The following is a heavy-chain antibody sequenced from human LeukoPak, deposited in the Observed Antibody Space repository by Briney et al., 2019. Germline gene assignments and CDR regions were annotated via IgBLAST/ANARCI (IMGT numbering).Heavy chain of an antibody. CDR2: IRYDGSNK. Sequence: GGSLRLSCAASGFTFSSYGMHWVRQAPGRGLEWVAFIRYDGSNKYYADSVKGRFTISRDNSKNTLYLQMNSLRAEDTAVYYCAKGSIVVITSYYFDYWGQGTLVTVSS. CDR3: AKGSIVVITSYYFDY. D-gene: IGHD3-22*01. V-gene: IGHV3-30*02. J-gene: IGHJ4*02. CDR1: GFTFSSYG.